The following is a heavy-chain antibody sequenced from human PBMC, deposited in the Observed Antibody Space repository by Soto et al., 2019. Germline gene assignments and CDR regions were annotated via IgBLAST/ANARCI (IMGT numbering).Heavy chain of an antibody. D-gene: IGHD3-3*01. CDR1: GYTFTGYY. CDR3: ARVDFWSGNHFDC. J-gene: IGHJ4*02. Sequence: ASVKVSCKASGYTFTGYYMHWVRQAPGQGLEWMGWINPNSGGTNYAQKFQGWVTMTRDTSISTAYMELSRLRSDDTAVYYCARVDFWSGNHFDCWGQGTLVTVSS. V-gene: IGHV1-2*04. CDR2: INPNSGGT.